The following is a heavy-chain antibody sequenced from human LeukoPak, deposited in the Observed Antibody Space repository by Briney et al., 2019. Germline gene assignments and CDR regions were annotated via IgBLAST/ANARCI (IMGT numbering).Heavy chain of an antibody. CDR3: AKGAGTSKIGSFGY. CDR1: GFTFSSYA. J-gene: IGHJ4*02. CDR2: IRGSGDST. V-gene: IGHV3-23*01. Sequence: GGSLRLSCAASGFTFSSYAMTWVRQAPGKGLEWVSSIRGSGDSTYYADSVKGRFTLSRDNSKNTLYLQMNSLRAEDTAVHYCAKGAGTSKIGSFGYWGQGTLVTVSS. D-gene: IGHD1-7*01.